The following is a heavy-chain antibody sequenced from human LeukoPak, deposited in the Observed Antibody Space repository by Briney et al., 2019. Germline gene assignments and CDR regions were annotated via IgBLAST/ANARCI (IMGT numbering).Heavy chain of an antibody. CDR3: ARADTLIIVGASVVDY. CDR2: INPSGGST. J-gene: IGHJ4*02. V-gene: IGHV1-46*01. CDR1: GYTFTSYY. Sequence: ASVKVSCKASGYTFTSYYMHWVRQAPGQGLEWMGIINPSGGSTSYAQKFQGRVTMTRDTSISTAYMELSRLRSDDTAVYYCARADTLIIVGASVVDYWGQGTQVTVSS. D-gene: IGHD1-26*01.